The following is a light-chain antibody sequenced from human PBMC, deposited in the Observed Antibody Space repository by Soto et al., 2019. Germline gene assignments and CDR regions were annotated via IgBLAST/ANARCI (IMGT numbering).Light chain of an antibody. J-gene: IGKJ1*01. Sequence: EIVLTQSTGTLSLSPGEIATLSCRASQSVSSSYLAWYQQKPGQAPRLRIYGASSRATGIPDRFSGSGSGTDFTLTISRLEPDDFAVYYCQQYGSSPWTFGQGTKVEIK. CDR1: QSVSSSY. CDR2: GAS. CDR3: QQYGSSPWT. V-gene: IGKV3-20*01.